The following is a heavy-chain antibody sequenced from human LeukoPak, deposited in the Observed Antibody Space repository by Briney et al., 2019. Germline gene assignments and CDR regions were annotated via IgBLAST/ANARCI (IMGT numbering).Heavy chain of an antibody. D-gene: IGHD6-6*01. J-gene: IGHJ4*02. V-gene: IGHV3-21*01. CDR2: ISSSSSYI. Sequence: PSETLSLTCAVYGGSFSGYYWSWIRQPPGKGLEWVSSISSSSSYIYYADSVKGRFTISRDNAKNSLYLQMNSLRAEDTAVYYCASGRPPVDYWGQGTLVTVSS. CDR3: ASGRPPVDY. CDR1: GGSFSGYY.